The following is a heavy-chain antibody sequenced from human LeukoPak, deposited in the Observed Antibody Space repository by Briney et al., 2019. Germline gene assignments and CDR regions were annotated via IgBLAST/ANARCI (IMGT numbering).Heavy chain of an antibody. CDR3: AREVGAFDI. J-gene: IGHJ3*02. CDR2: ISGSSGTT. Sequence: GGSLRFSCAASGFTFSVYAMSWVRQTPGKGLEWVSVISGSSGTTYYADSVKGRFTISRDNSKNTLYLQMNSLRAEDTAVYYCAREVGAFDIWGQGTLVTVSS. CDR1: GFTFSVYA. V-gene: IGHV3-23*01.